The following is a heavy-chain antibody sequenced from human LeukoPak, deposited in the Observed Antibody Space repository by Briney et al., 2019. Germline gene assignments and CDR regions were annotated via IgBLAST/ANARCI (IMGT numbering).Heavy chain of an antibody. D-gene: IGHD6-19*01. CDR2: IKQDGSEK. J-gene: IGHJ4*02. CDR3: ASLSSGWTFDF. Sequence: GGSLRLSCAASGFTFNTYWMSWVRQTPGKGLEWVANIKQDGSEKYYVDSVKGRFTISRDNAKNSLYLQMNSLRAKDTAVYYCASLSSGWTFDFWGQGTLVTVSS. CDR1: GFTFNTYW. V-gene: IGHV3-7*01.